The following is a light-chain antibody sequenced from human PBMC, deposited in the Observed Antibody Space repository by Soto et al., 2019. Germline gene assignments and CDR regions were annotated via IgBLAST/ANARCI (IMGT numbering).Light chain of an antibody. J-gene: IGLJ1*01. CDR2: DVS. CDR3: CSYTTSNTRQIV. Sequence: QSALTQPASVSGSPGQSITISCTGTSSDVGGYNYVSWYQQHPGKAPKFMIYDVSNRPSGVSNRLSGSKSGNTASLTISGLQTETEADYYCCSYTTSNTRQIVFGTGTKVTVL. CDR1: SSDVGGYNY. V-gene: IGLV2-14*01.